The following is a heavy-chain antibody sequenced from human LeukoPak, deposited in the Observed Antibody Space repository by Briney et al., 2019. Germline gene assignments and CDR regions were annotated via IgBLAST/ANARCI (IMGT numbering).Heavy chain of an antibody. Sequence: PGGSLRLSCAASGFTFRNYAMSWVRQAPGKGLEWVSSISSSSSYIYYADSVKGRFTISRDNAKNSLYLQMNSLRAEDTAVYYCARDGPTVAGFAFDIWGQGTMVTVSS. CDR1: GFTFRNYA. CDR2: ISSSSSYI. CDR3: ARDGPTVAGFAFDI. J-gene: IGHJ3*02. V-gene: IGHV3-21*01. D-gene: IGHD6-19*01.